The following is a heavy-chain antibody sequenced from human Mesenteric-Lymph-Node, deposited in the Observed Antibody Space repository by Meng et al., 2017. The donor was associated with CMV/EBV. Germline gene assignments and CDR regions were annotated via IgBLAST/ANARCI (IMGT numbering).Heavy chain of an antibody. Sequence: ASVKVSCKASGYTFIYHDINWVRQAAGQGLEWMGWMNSNTGNTGYAQKFQDRVTMTRDTSVSTAYMELRSLRSDDTAVYYCARGRIAAAGRRDFDYWGQGTLVTVSS. CDR2: MNSNTGNT. V-gene: IGHV1-8*01. J-gene: IGHJ4*02. D-gene: IGHD6-13*01. CDR1: GYTFIYHD. CDR3: ARGRIAAAGRRDFDY.